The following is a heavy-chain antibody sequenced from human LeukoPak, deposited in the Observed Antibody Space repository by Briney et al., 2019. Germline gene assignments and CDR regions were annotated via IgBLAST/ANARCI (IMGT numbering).Heavy chain of an antibody. CDR3: ARQGYDILTGYIDAFDI. CDR2: ISYSGST. J-gene: IGHJ3*02. Sequence: SETLSLTCTVSGGSISSYYWSWIRQPPGKGLEWIGYISYSGSTNYNPSLKSRVTISIDTSKDQFSLKLRSVTAADTAIYYCARQGYDILTGYIDAFDIWGQGTMVTVSS. V-gene: IGHV4-59*08. CDR1: GGSISSYY. D-gene: IGHD3-9*01.